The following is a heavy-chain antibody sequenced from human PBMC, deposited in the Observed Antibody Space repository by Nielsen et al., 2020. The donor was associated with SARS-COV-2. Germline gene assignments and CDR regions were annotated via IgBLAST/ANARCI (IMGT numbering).Heavy chain of an antibody. CDR3: ARDYGIAAAYHYYYYGMDV. CDR2: INPNSGGT. CDR1: GYTFTSYA. J-gene: IGHJ6*02. V-gene: IGHV1-2*06. D-gene: IGHD6-13*01. Sequence: ASVKVSCKASGYTFTSYAMHWVRQAPGQRLEWVGRINPNSGGTNYAQKFQGRVTMTRDTSTSTVYMELSSLRSEDTAVYYCARDYGIAAAYHYYYYGMDVWGQGTTVTVSS.